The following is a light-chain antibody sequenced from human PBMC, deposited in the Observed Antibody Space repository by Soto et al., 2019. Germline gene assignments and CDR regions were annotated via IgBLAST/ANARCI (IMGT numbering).Light chain of an antibody. Sequence: QSALTQPPSASGSPGQSVTISCTGTSSDIGAYNYVSWYQQYPGKAPKLMIYEVSKRPSGVPDRFSGSKSGNTASLTVSGLQTEDEAYYYCTAYVGRDTGVFGGGTKLTVL. CDR2: EVS. J-gene: IGLJ3*02. V-gene: IGLV2-8*01. CDR3: TAYVGRDTGV. CDR1: SSDIGAYNY.